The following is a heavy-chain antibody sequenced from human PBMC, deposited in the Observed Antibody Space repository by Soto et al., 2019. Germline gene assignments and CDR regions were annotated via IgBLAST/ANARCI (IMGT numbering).Heavy chain of an antibody. Sequence: ASVKVSCKASGYTFTNSGISWVRQAPGQGLEWMGWIGAYNGHTKYAQKLQGRVTMTTDTSTSTAYMELRSLKSDDTAVYYCAREDYYDSSGYHPVRYYLGMDVWGQGTTVTVSS. D-gene: IGHD3-22*01. CDR3: AREDYYDSSGYHPVRYYLGMDV. CDR1: GYTFTNSG. V-gene: IGHV1-18*01. CDR2: IGAYNGHT. J-gene: IGHJ6*02.